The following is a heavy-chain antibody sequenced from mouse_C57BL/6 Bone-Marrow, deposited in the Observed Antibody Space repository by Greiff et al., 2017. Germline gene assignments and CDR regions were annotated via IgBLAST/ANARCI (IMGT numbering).Heavy chain of an antibody. V-gene: IGHV5-4*01. CDR2: ISDGGSYT. J-gene: IGHJ3*01. CDR1: GFTFSSYA. CDR3: ARDPPLRGFAY. Sequence: EVKLMESGGGLVKPGGSLKLSCAASGFTFSSYAMSWVRQTPEKRLEWVATISDGGSYTYYPDNVKGRFTISRDNAKNNLYLQMSHLKSEDTAMYYCARDPPLRGFAYWGQGTLVTVSA.